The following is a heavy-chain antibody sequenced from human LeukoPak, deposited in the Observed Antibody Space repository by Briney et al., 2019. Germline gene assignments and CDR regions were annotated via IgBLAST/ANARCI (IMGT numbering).Heavy chain of an antibody. Sequence: GGSLRLSCAASGFTFSSYAMSWVRQAPGKGLEWVSAISGSGGSTSYAQKFQGRVTMTRDTSTSTVYMELSSLRSEDTAVYYCARDRSYGYVGYWGQGTLVTVSS. CDR3: ARDRSYGYVGY. V-gene: IGHV3-23*01. CDR2: ISGSGGST. CDR1: GFTFSSYA. J-gene: IGHJ4*02. D-gene: IGHD5-18*01.